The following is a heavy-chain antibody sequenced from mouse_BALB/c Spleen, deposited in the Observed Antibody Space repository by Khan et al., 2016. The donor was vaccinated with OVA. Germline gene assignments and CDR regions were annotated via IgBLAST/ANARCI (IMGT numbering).Heavy chain of an antibody. CDR1: AFSLTSYG. V-gene: IGHV2-9*02. CDR3: ARPYYGGAWFAY. J-gene: IGHJ3*01. Sequence: QVQLQQSGPGLVAPSQSLSITCTVSAFSLTSYGVHWVRQPPGKGLEWLGVLWAGGSTNYNSALMSRLSICQDKPKNQVFLKMNRLQTYYTAIYYYARPYYGGAWFAYWGQGTLVTVSA. D-gene: IGHD1-1*02. CDR2: LWAGGST.